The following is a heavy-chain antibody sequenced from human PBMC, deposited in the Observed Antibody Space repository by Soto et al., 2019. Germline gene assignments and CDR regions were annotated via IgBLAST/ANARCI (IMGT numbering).Heavy chain of an antibody. CDR1: GGSISSGDYY. Sequence: QVQLQESGPGLVKPSQTLSLTCTVSGGSISSGDYYWSWIRQPPGKGLEWIGDIYDSGSTYYNSSLKSRVNITLDTSKNQFSLKLTSVTAAATAVYYCARDNGVGPWGQGTLVTVSS. V-gene: IGHV4-30-4*01. CDR3: ARDNGVGP. D-gene: IGHD2-8*01. CDR2: IYDSGST. J-gene: IGHJ5*02.